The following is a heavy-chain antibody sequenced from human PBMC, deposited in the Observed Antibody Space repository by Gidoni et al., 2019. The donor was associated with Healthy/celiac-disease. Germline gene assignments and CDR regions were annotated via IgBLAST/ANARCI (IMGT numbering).Heavy chain of an antibody. CDR3: ARGKTGATLSWFDP. V-gene: IGHV4-59*01. CDR2: IYYSGST. J-gene: IGHJ5*02. D-gene: IGHD1-7*01. CDR1: GGSISSSY. Sequence: QVQLQESGPGLVKPSETLSLTCTVSGGSISSSYWSWIRQPPGKGLEWIGYIYYSGSTKYNPSLKSRVTISVDTSKNQFSLKLSSVTAADTAVYYCARGKTGATLSWFDPWGQGTLVTVSS.